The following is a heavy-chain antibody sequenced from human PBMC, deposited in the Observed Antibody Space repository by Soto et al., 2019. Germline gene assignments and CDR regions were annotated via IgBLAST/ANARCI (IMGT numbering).Heavy chain of an antibody. V-gene: IGHV1-46*01. D-gene: IGHD5-18*01. CDR1: GYTFTSYY. CDR3: ARARPRIQLWSPDIDY. J-gene: IGHJ4*02. CDR2: INPSGGST. Sequence: ASVKVSCKASGYTFTSYYMHWVRQAPGQGLEWMGIINPSGGSTSYAQKFQGRVTMTRDTSTSTVYMELSSLRSEDTAVYYCARARPRIQLWSPDIDYWGQGTLVTAPQ.